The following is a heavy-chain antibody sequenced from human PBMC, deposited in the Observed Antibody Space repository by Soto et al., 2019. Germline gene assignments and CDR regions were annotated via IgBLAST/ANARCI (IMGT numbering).Heavy chain of an antibody. V-gene: IGHV4-39*01. J-gene: IGHJ6*03. CDR1: GGSISSSSYY. Sequence: PSETLSLTCTVSGGSISSSSYYWGWIRQPPGKGLEWIGSIYYSGSTYYNPSLKSRVTISVDTSKNQFSLKLSSVTAADTAVYYCARQRTLAYYYYYYMDVWGKGTTVTVSS. CDR2: IYYSGST. CDR3: ARQRTLAYYYYYYMDV.